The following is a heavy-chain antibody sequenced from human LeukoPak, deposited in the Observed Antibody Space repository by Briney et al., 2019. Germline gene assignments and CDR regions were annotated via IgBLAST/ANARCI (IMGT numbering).Heavy chain of an antibody. Sequence: GGSLRLSCAASAFTFSNYAMSWVRQAPGKGLEWVSSISGSGDSTYYADSVKGRFTISRDNSKNTLYLQMNSLRAEDTAVCYCAKDGSRAWDIGFQHWGQGTLVTVSS. CDR2: ISGSGDST. V-gene: IGHV3-23*01. CDR1: AFTFSNYA. D-gene: IGHD2-15*01. J-gene: IGHJ1*01. CDR3: AKDGSRAWDIGFQH.